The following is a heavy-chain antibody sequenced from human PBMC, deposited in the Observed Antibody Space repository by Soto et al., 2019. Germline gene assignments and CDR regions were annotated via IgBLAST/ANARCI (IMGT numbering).Heavy chain of an antibody. J-gene: IGHJ4*02. V-gene: IGHV3-30*18. D-gene: IGHD3-22*01. CDR3: AKVAYYDSSGYPQPLSYYFDY. CDR2: ISYDGSNK. Sequence: GGSLRLSCAASGFTFSSYGMHWVRQAPGKGLEWVAVISYDGSNKYYADSVKGRFTISRDNSKNTLYLQMNSLRAEDTAVYYCAKVAYYDSSGYPQPLSYYFDYWGQGTLVTVSS. CDR1: GFTFSSYG.